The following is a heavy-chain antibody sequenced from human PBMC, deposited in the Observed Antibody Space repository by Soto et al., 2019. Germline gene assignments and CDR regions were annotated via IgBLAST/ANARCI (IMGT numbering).Heavy chain of an antibody. J-gene: IGHJ2*01. Sequence: QVQVVQSGAEVKKPGASVKVACKASGYSFDTFGMSWVRQAPGQGLEWLGWISIEKGDTNSAQQFQVRVTMTTETSTSTAYMELRSLTSDDTAVYYCARCYCSVGSCFTCWHFDLWGRGTLVTVSS. CDR1: GYSFDTFG. CDR2: ISIEKGDT. CDR3: ARCYCSVGSCFTCWHFDL. D-gene: IGHD2-15*01. V-gene: IGHV1-18*01.